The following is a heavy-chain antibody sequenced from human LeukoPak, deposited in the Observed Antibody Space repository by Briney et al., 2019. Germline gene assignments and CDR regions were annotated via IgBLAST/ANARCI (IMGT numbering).Heavy chain of an antibody. CDR3: TTETNWYFDL. CDR2: IKSKTDGGTT. CDR1: GFTFTNAW. Sequence: GGSLRLSCAASGFTFTNAWMSWVRQAPGKGLEWIGRIKSKTDGGTTDYAAPVKGRFTISRDYSENTLYLQMNSLKTEDTAVYFCTTETNWYFDLWGRGTLVTVSS. J-gene: IGHJ2*01. D-gene: IGHD1-1*01. V-gene: IGHV3-15*01.